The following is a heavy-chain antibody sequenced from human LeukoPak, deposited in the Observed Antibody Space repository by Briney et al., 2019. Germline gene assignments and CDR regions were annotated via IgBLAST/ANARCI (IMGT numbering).Heavy chain of an antibody. V-gene: IGHV1-69*13. CDR2: IIPIFGTA. CDR1: GGTFSSYA. CDR3: ARGRRGYSGYGVDY. J-gene: IGHJ4*02. Sequence: GASVKVSCKASGGTFSSYAISWVRQAPGQGLEWMGGIIPIFGTANYAQKFQGRVTITADESTSTAYMELSSLRSEDTAVYYCARGRRGYSGYGVDYWGQGTLVTVSS. D-gene: IGHD5-12*01.